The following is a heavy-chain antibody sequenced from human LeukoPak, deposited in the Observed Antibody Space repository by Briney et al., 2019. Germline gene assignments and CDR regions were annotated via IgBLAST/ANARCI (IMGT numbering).Heavy chain of an antibody. D-gene: IGHD3-3*01. CDR3: ARSEIRFLEWFAEDAFDI. CDR1: GGSFSGYY. V-gene: IGHV4-34*01. Sequence: PSETLSLTCAVYGGSFSGYYWSWIRQPPGKGLEWIGEINHSGSTNYNPSLKSRVTISVDTSKNQFSLKLSSVTAADTAVYYCARSEIRFLEWFAEDAFDIWGQGTMDTVSS. CDR2: INHSGST. J-gene: IGHJ3*02.